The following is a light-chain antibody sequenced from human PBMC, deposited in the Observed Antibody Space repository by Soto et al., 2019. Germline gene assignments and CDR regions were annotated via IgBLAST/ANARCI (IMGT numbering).Light chain of an antibody. Sequence: DIQMTQSPSSLSASVGDRVTITCRASQSIGTYLHWYQQKAGKAPKLLIYAASNLQSGVPSRFSGSGSGTEFTLTISSLQSEDFAVYYCQQYTNWPTFGQGTKVDIK. CDR3: QQYTNWPT. CDR2: AAS. CDR1: QSIGTY. V-gene: IGKV1-39*01. J-gene: IGKJ1*01.